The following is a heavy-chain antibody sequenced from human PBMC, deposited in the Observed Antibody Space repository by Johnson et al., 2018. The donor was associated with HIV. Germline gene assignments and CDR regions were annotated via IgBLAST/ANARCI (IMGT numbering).Heavy chain of an antibody. CDR1: GLTFSDYY. CDR2: INSDGSST. J-gene: IGHJ3*02. Sequence: MQLVESGGGLVKPGGSLRLSCAAPGLTFSDYYMTWIRQAPGKGLVWVSRINSDGSSTTYADSVKGRFTILRDNSKNTLYLQMNSLRVEDTAVYYCASSWFGELSYAFDIWGQGTMVTVSS. D-gene: IGHD3-10*01. V-gene: IGHV3-74*02. CDR3: ASSWFGELSYAFDI.